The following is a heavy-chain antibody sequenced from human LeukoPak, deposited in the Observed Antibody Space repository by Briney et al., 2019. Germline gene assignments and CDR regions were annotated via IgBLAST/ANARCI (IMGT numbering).Heavy chain of an antibody. J-gene: IGHJ5*02. CDR3: ATSFRAVNWFDP. D-gene: IGHD3-10*01. Sequence: SVKVSCKASGGTFSSYAISWVRQAPGQGLEWMGRIIPILGIANYAQKFQGRVTITADKSTSTAYMELSSLRSEDTAVYYCATSFRAVNWFDPWGQGTLVTVSS. CDR1: GGTFSSYA. V-gene: IGHV1-69*04. CDR2: IIPILGIA.